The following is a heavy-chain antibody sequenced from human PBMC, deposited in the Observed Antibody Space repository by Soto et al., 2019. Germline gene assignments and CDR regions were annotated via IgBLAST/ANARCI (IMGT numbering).Heavy chain of an antibody. CDR1: GFTVSSNY. V-gene: IGHV3-53*01. Sequence: EVQLVESGGGLIQPGGSLRLSCAASGFTVSSNYMSWVRPAPGKGLEWVSVIYSGGSTYYADSVKGRFTISRDNSKNTLYLQMNSLRAEDTAVYYCARELESYYYGMDVWGQGTTVTVSS. CDR2: IYSGGST. D-gene: IGHD1-1*01. CDR3: ARELESYYYGMDV. J-gene: IGHJ6*02.